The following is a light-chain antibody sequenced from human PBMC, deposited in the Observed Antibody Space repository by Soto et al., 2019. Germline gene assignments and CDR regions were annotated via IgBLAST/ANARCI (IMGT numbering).Light chain of an antibody. CDR2: GAS. Sequence: EIVMTQSPATLSVSPGERATLSCRASQSVSSSYLAWYQQKPGQAPRLLIYGASTRATGIPARFSGSGSGTEFTLTISSLQSEDFAVYFCQQYNIWPQTFGQGTKVDI. CDR1: QSVSSSY. V-gene: IGKV3-15*01. CDR3: QQYNIWPQT. J-gene: IGKJ1*01.